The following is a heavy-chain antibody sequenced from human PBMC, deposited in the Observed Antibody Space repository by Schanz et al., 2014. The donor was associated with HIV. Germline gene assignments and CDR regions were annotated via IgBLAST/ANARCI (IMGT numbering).Heavy chain of an antibody. Sequence: QVQLVQSGGTVVQPGRSLTLSCAASGFTFRNFGMHWVRQAPGKGLEWVTFISSDGSFQYYADSVKGRFTISRDNSKNRLYLQMNSLKTEDTAVYFCARKWFNWLDPWGQGALVTVSS. D-gene: IGHD3-22*01. V-gene: IGHV3-30*13. CDR2: ISSDGSFQ. J-gene: IGHJ5*02. CDR3: ARKWFNWLDP. CDR1: GFTFRNFG.